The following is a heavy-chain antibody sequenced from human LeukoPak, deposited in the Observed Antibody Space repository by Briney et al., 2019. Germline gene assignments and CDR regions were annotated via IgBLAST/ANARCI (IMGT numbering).Heavy chain of an antibody. Sequence: ASVKVSCKASGYTFTGYYMHWVRQAPGQGLEWMGRINPNSGGTNYAQKFQGRVTITRDTSISTAYMELSRLRSDDTAVYYCARLEAGYYFDYWGQGTLVTVSS. CDR2: INPNSGGT. V-gene: IGHV1-2*06. CDR1: GYTFTGYY. CDR3: ARLEAGYYFDY. J-gene: IGHJ4*02. D-gene: IGHD5-24*01.